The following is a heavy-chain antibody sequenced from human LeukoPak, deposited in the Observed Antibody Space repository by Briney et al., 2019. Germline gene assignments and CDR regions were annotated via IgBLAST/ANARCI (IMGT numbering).Heavy chain of an antibody. Sequence: KSSETLSLTCAVSGGSITSSNWWTWVRQPPGKGLEWIGEIYHSGSTNYNPSLKSRVTIPVDKSNNQFSLRLNSVTAADTAVYYCARNAGNSDVDYWGQGTLVTVSS. J-gene: IGHJ4*02. V-gene: IGHV4-4*02. D-gene: IGHD4-23*01. CDR3: ARNAGNSDVDY. CDR2: IYHSGST. CDR1: GGSITSSNW.